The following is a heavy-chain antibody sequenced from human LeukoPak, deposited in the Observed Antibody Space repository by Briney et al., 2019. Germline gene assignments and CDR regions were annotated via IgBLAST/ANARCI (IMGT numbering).Heavy chain of an antibody. CDR3: ARDRESGSYYEAEFDY. V-gene: IGHV1-2*02. Sequence: ASVKVSCKASGYTFTGYYMHWVRQAPGQGLEWVGWINPNSGGTNFAQKFQGRVTMTRDTSISTAYMELSRLRSDDTAVYYCARDRESGSYYEAEFDYWGQGTLVTVSS. CDR2: INPNSGGT. J-gene: IGHJ4*02. CDR1: GYTFTGYY. D-gene: IGHD1-26*01.